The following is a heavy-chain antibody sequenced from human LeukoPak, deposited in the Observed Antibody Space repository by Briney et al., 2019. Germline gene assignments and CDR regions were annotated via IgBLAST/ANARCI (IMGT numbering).Heavy chain of an antibody. CDR1: GYSFTTYW. CDR3: AREGKDGFRIIDY. D-gene: IGHD5-24*01. Sequence: GESLKISCQGSGYSFTTYWIGWVRQMPGKGLEWMGIIYPGDSDTRYSPSFQGQVTISADKSISTAYLQWSSLKASDTAMYYCAREGKDGFRIIDYWGQGTLVTVSS. V-gene: IGHV5-51*01. J-gene: IGHJ4*02. CDR2: IYPGDSDT.